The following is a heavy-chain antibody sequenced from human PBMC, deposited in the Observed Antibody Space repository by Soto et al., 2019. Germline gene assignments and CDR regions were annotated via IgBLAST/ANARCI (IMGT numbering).Heavy chain of an antibody. V-gene: IGHV3-53*04. D-gene: IGHD3-10*01. CDR1: GFTVSSNY. Sequence: GGSLRLSCAASGFTVSSNYMSWVRQAPGKGLEWVSVIYSGGSTYYADSVKGRFTISRHNSKNTLYLQMNSLRAEDTAVYYCARLGSGSYDAVAFDYWGQGTLVTVSS. CDR3: ARLGSGSYDAVAFDY. CDR2: IYSGGST. J-gene: IGHJ4*02.